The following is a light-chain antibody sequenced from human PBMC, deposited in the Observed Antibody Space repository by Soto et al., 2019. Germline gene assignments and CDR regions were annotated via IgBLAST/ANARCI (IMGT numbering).Light chain of an antibody. CDR2: DAS. CDR1: QSVSSS. V-gene: IGKV3-11*01. Sequence: IVLTQSPATLSLSPGEIATLSCRASQSVSSSLAWYHQKPGQAPRLLISDASNRATGIPARFSGSGSGEDITITISILEHDDVAVYYWQQHSDWPLTFGEGTKLEI. J-gene: IGKJ2*01. CDR3: QQHSDWPLT.